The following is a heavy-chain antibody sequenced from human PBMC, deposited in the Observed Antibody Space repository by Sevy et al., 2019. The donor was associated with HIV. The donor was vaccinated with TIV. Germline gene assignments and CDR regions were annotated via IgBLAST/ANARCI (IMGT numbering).Heavy chain of an antibody. CDR3: ARGLSGSNDYYDSSGYYSTFDY. V-gene: IGHV4-34*01. D-gene: IGHD3-22*01. Sequence: SETLSLTCAVYGGSFSGYYWSWIRQPPGKGLEWIGEINHSGSTNYNPPLKSRVTISVETSKNQFSLKLSSVTAADTAVYYCARGLSGSNDYYDSSGYYSTFDYWGQGTLVTVSS. CDR1: GGSFSGYY. J-gene: IGHJ4*02. CDR2: INHSGST.